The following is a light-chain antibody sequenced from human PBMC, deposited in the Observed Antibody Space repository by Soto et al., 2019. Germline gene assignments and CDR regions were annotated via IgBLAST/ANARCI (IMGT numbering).Light chain of an antibody. CDR3: QQLNSYPPWT. J-gene: IGKJ1*01. CDR2: AAS. Sequence: IQLTQSPSSLSASVGDRVTITCPASQGISSYSAWYQQKPGKAPKLLIYAASTLQSGVPSRFTGSGSGTDFTLTISSLQPEDFATYYCQQLNSYPPWTFGQGTKVEIK. CDR1: QGISSY. V-gene: IGKV1-9*01.